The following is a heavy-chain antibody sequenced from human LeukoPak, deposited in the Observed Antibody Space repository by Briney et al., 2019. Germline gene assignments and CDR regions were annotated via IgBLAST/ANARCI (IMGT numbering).Heavy chain of an antibody. Sequence: GGPLRLSCAASGFTFSDYYMSWIRQAPGKGLEWVSYISSSSSYTNYADSVKGRFTISRDNAKNSLYLQMNSLRAEDTAVYYCSSGVPAVNYWGQGTLVTVSS. J-gene: IGHJ4*02. CDR1: GFTFSDYY. CDR3: SSGVPAVNY. D-gene: IGHD2-2*01. CDR2: ISSSSSYT. V-gene: IGHV3-11*06.